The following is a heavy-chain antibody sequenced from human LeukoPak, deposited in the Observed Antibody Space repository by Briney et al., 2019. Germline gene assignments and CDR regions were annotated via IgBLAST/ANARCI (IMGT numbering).Heavy chain of an antibody. CDR2: IKQDGSEK. Sequence: GGSLRLSCAASGFTFSSYWMSWVRQAPGKGLEWVANIKQDGSEKNYVDSVKGRFTISRDNAKNSLYLQMNSLRGEDTAVYYCARVAPGYYFDYWGQGTLVTVSS. CDR1: GFTFSSYW. J-gene: IGHJ4*02. CDR3: ARVAPGYYFDY. V-gene: IGHV3-7*01. D-gene: IGHD2-15*01.